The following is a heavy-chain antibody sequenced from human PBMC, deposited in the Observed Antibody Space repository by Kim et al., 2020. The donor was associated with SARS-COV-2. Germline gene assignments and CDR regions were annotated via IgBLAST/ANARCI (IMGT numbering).Heavy chain of an antibody. D-gene: IGHD2-21*02. CDR2: IYPGDSDT. CDR1: GYSFTSYW. Sequence: GESLKISCKGSGYSFTSYWIGWVRQMPGKGLEWMGIIYPGDSDTRYSPSFQGQVTISADKSISTAYLQWSSLKDSDTAMYYCARGGAYCGGDCFWDYYYGMDVWGQGTTVTVSS. J-gene: IGHJ6*02. V-gene: IGHV5-51*01. CDR3: ARGGAYCGGDCFWDYYYGMDV.